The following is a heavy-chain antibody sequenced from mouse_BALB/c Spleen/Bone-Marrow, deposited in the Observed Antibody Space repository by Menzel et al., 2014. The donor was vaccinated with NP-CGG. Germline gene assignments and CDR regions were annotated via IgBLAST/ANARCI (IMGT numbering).Heavy chain of an antibody. Sequence: EVKLMESGGGLVKPGGSLKLSCAASGFTFSGYTMSWIRQTPEKRLEWVATISSGGSYTYYPDSVKGRFTISRDNAKNTLYLQMISLKSEDTAMYYCTRDRYYGNSFAYWGQGTLVTVSA. D-gene: IGHD2-1*01. CDR1: GFTFSGYT. CDR2: ISSGGSYT. CDR3: TRDRYYGNSFAY. J-gene: IGHJ3*01. V-gene: IGHV5-6-4*01.